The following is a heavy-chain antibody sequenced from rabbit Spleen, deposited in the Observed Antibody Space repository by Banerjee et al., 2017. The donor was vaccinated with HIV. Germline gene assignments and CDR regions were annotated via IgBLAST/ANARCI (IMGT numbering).Heavy chain of an antibody. V-gene: IGHV1S45*01. CDR2: IDTGSSGFT. CDR1: GVSFSSSSY. J-gene: IGHJ4*01. CDR3: ARDTCSGHYIDAYFDL. Sequence: QEQLVESGGDLVKPGASLTLTCTASGVSFSSSSYMCWVRQAPGKGLEWIACIDTGSSGFTYFATWAKGRFTCSKTSSTTVTLQMSRLSAADTATYFCARDTCSGHYIDAYFDLWGPGTLVTVS. D-gene: IGHD1-1*01.